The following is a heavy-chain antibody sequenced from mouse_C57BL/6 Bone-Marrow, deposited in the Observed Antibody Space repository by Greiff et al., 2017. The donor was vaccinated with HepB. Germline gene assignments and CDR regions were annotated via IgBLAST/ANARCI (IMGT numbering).Heavy chain of an antibody. CDR2: IDPSDSYT. J-gene: IGHJ3*01. D-gene: IGHD2-1*01. CDR3: AEGNYWFAY. CDR1: GYTFTSYW. Sequence: QVQLQQSGAELVKPGASVKLSCKASGYTFTSYWMQWVKQRPGQGLEWIGEIDPSDSYTNYNQKFKGKATLTVDTSSSTAYMQLSSLTSEDSAVYYCAEGNYWFAYWGQGTLVTVSA. V-gene: IGHV1-50*01.